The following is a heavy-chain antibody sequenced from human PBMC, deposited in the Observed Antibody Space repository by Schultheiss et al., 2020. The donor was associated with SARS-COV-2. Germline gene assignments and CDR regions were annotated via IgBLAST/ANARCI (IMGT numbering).Heavy chain of an antibody. CDR2: ISYDGSNK. D-gene: IGHD5-24*01. Sequence: GGSLRLSCAASGFTFSSYAMSWVRQAPGKGLEWVAVISYDGSNKYYADSVKGRFTISRDNSKNTLYLQMNSLRAEDTAVYYCAKGLRDGYNYVDDAFDIWGQGTMVTVSS. CDR3: AKGLRDGYNYVDDAFDI. J-gene: IGHJ3*02. CDR1: GFTFSSYA. V-gene: IGHV3-30*18.